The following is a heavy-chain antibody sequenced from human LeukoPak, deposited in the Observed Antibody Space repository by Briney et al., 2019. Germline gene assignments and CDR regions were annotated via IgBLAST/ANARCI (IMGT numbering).Heavy chain of an antibody. J-gene: IGHJ4*02. CDR3: ARGDYETHGYQTR. CDR1: GYIFTSYV. D-gene: IGHD3-22*01. CDR2: INTNTGNP. V-gene: IGHV7-4-1*02. Sequence: ASVKVSCKASGYIFTSYVLHWVRQAPGQGLEWMGWINTNTGNPTYAQGFTGRFVFSLDTSVSTAYQQISSLKADDTAMYYCARGDYETHGYQTRWGQGTLVTVSS.